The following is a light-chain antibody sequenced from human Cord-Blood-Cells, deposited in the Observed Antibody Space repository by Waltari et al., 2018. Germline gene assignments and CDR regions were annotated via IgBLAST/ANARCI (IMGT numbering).Light chain of an antibody. Sequence: SYELTQPPSVSVSPGQTARSTCSGDALPKQYAYWYQQKPGQAPVLGIYKDSERPSGIPGRFSGSSSGTTVTLTSSGVQAEDEADYYCQSADSRGTYVVFGGGTKLTVL. CDR1: ALPKQY. CDR2: KDS. J-gene: IGLJ2*01. CDR3: QSADSRGTYVV. V-gene: IGLV3-25*02.